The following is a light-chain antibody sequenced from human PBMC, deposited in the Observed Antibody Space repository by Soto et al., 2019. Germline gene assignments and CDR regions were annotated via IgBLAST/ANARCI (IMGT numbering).Light chain of an antibody. J-gene: IGLJ1*01. CDR2: EVS. Sequence: QSALTQPASVSGSPGQSITISCTGTSSDVGGYNYVSWYQQHPGKAPKLMISEVSNRPSGLSNRFSGSKSGNTASLTISGLQAEDEADYYCSSYTSSSTPHVLGTGTKVTVL. CDR1: SSDVGGYNY. V-gene: IGLV2-14*01. CDR3: SSYTSSSTPHV.